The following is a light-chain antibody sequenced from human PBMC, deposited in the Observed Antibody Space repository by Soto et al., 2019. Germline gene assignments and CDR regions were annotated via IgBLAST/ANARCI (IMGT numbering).Light chain of an antibody. V-gene: IGLV1-44*01. Sequence: QSVLTQPPSASGTPGQRVTISCSGSSSNIGSNTVNWYQQLPGTAPKLLISTNDQRPSGVPDRFSGSKSGTSASLAISGLQSDDESDYYCAAWDDSLNGWVFGGGTKLTVL. CDR2: TND. CDR1: SSNIGSNT. J-gene: IGLJ3*02. CDR3: AAWDDSLNGWV.